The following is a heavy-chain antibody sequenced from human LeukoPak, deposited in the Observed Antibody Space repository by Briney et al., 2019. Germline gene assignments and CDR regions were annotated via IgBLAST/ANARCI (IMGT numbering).Heavy chain of an antibody. CDR1: GFTFTDYY. V-gene: IGHV1-2*02. CDR3: ARESSDGYNTFYFDY. J-gene: IGHJ4*02. Sequence: ASVKVSCKASGFTFTDYYIHWVRQAPGQGLEWMAWINPNSGGTDYAQKFQGRVTMTRDTSISTAYMELSRLKSDDTAVYYCARESSDGYNTFYFDYWGQGTLVTVSS. D-gene: IGHD5-24*01. CDR2: INPNSGGT.